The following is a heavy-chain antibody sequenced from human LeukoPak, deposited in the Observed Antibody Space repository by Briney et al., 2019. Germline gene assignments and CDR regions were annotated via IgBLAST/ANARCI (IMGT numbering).Heavy chain of an antibody. D-gene: IGHD3-9*01. CDR1: GGSISSSSNY. CDR3: ARGYYDVLTGHPKNFDY. Sequence: SETLSLTCTVSGGSISSSSNYWGWIRQSSGKGLEWIGRIYYSGSTYYSPSLKSRVTISVDTSNNQFSLKLSSVTAADTAVYYCARGYYDVLTGHPKNFDYWGQGTLVTVSS. V-gene: IGHV4-39*01. CDR2: IYYSGST. J-gene: IGHJ4*02.